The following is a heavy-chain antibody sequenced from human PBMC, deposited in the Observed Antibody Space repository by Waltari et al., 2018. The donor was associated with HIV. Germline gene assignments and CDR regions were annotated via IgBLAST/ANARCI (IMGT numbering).Heavy chain of an antibody. D-gene: IGHD4-17*01. CDR2: IWYDGSNK. V-gene: IGHV3-33*01. J-gene: IGHJ4*02. CDR3: ARADVTTFDY. Sequence: QVQLVESGGGVVQYGRSLRLSCVASGFTFSSYGIHWVRQAPGKGLEWVAVIWYDGSNKYYADSVKGRFTISRDNAKNSVYLQMDSLRDEDTAVYYCARADVTTFDYWGQGARVTVSS. CDR1: GFTFSSYG.